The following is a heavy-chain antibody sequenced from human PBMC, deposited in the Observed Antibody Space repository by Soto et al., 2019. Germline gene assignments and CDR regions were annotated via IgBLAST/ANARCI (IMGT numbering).Heavy chain of an antibody. Sequence: EVQLVEPGGGLVQPGGSLRLSCAASGFTFSSYDMHWVRQATGKGLEWVSPIGAAGDTYYPGSVKGRFTISRENAKNSLYLQMNSLRAEDTAVYYCARGRGQRVRGVITNWYFDLWGRGTLVTVSS. J-gene: IGHJ2*01. D-gene: IGHD3-10*01. CDR2: IGAAGDT. V-gene: IGHV3-13*01. CDR3: ARGRGQRVRGVITNWYFDL. CDR1: GFTFSSYD.